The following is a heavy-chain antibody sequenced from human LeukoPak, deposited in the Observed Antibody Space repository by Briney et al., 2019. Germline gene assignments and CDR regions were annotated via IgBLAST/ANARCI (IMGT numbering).Heavy chain of an antibody. J-gene: IGHJ4*02. CDR3: ARNLIRRDYVWGSYRYYFDY. Sequence: SETLSLTCTVSGGSISSGGYYWSWIRQHPGKGLEWIGYIYYSGSTYYNPSLKSRVTISVDTSKNQFSLKLSSVTAADTAAYYCARNLIRRDYVWGSYRYYFDYWGQGTLVTVSS. D-gene: IGHD3-16*02. V-gene: IGHV4-31*03. CDR2: IYYSGST. CDR1: GGSISSGGYY.